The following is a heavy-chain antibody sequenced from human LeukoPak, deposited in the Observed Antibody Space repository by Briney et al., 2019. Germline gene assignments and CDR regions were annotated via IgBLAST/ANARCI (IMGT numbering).Heavy chain of an antibody. V-gene: IGHV3-7*01. CDR3: ARDLRGYRDAFDI. CDR1: GFTFSSYW. Sequence: GSLRLSCAASGFTFSSYWMSWVRQAPGKGLEWAANIKQDGSEKYYVDSVKGRFTISRDNAKNSLYLQMNSLRVEDTAVYYCARDLRGYRDAFDIWGQGTMVTVSS. J-gene: IGHJ3*02. CDR2: IKQDGSEK. D-gene: IGHD5-12*01.